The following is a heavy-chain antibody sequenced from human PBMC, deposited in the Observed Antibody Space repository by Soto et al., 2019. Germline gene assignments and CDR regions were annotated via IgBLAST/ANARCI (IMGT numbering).Heavy chain of an antibody. J-gene: IGHJ6*02. CDR2: INPKSGGT. V-gene: IGHV1-2*04. D-gene: IGHD2-8*01. Sequence: ASVKVSCKASGYSFTDYHIHWVRQAPGQGLEWLGRINPKSGGTSTAQKFQGWVTMTTDTSISTASMELTRLTSDDTAIYYCARGDSTDCSNGVCSFFYNHDMDVWGQGTAVTVSS. CDR3: ARGDSTDCSNGVCSFFYNHDMDV. CDR1: GYSFTDYH.